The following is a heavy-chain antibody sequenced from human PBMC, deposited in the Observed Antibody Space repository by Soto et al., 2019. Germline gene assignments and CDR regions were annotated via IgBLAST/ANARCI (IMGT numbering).Heavy chain of an antibody. D-gene: IGHD6-19*01. CDR2: IYYSGST. Sequence: PSETLSLTXTVSGGSISSSSYYWGWIRQPPGKGLEWIGSIYYSGSTYYNPSLKSRVTISVDTSKNQFSLKLSSVTAADTAVYYCARRRFSGIAVAPPDYYYYGMDVWGQGTTVTAP. CDR1: GGSISSSSYY. CDR3: ARRRFSGIAVAPPDYYYYGMDV. J-gene: IGHJ6*02. V-gene: IGHV4-39*01.